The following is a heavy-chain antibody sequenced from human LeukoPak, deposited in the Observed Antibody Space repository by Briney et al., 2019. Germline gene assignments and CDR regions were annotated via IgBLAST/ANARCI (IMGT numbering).Heavy chain of an antibody. Sequence: PGGSLRLSCAASGFVFSTYEMHWVRQAPGKGLEWVAFIRYDGSNKYYADSVKGRFTISRDNAKNSLYLQMNSLRAEDTAVYYCARNGGWGQGTLVTVSS. D-gene: IGHD2-8*01. CDR2: IRYDGSNK. CDR3: ARNGG. J-gene: IGHJ4*02. CDR1: GFVFSTYE. V-gene: IGHV3-33*08.